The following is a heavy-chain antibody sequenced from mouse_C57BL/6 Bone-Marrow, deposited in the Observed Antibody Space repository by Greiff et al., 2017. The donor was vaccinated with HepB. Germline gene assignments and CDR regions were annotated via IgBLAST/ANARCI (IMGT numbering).Heavy chain of an antibody. J-gene: IGHJ2*01. D-gene: IGHD2-4*01. CDR3: ARARGLRRRDYFDY. CDR1: GYTFTSYW. V-gene: IGHV1-69*01. Sequence: QVQLQQPGAELVMPGASVKLSCKASGYTFTSYWMHWVKQRPGQGLEWIGEIDPSDSYTNYNQKFKGKSTLTVDKSSSTAYMQLSSLTSEDSAVYYCARARGLRRRDYFDYWAKAPLSQSPQ. CDR2: IDPSDSYT.